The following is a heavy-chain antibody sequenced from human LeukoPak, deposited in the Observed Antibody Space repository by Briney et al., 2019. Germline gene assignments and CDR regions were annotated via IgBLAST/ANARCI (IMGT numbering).Heavy chain of an antibody. CDR3: ASRGDYVWGSYRYAY. CDR2: ISGSGGST. CDR1: GFTFSSYA. Sequence: GGSLRLSCAASGFTFSSYAMSWVRQAPGKGLEWVSAISGSGGSTYYADSVKGRFTISRDNAKNMLYLQMNSLRAEDTAVYYCASRGDYVWGSYRYAYWGQGTLVTVSS. D-gene: IGHD3-16*02. J-gene: IGHJ4*02. V-gene: IGHV3-23*01.